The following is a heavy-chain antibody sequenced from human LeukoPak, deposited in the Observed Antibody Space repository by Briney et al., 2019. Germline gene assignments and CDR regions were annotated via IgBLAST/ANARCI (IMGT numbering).Heavy chain of an antibody. CDR3: ARDPYCVNIACSQLGFYYMDV. J-gene: IGHJ6*03. CDR1: NVSINSPHYY. Sequence: PSETLSLACSVSNVSINSPHYYWGWIRQAPGKGLEWLGSVYYTGKTTYSPSLRSRLTMSVDSSKNQFSLRLDSVTAADTAVYYCARDPYCVNIACSQLGFYYMDVWGRGTTVTISS. V-gene: IGHV4-39*07. D-gene: IGHD2-21*01. CDR2: VYYTGKT.